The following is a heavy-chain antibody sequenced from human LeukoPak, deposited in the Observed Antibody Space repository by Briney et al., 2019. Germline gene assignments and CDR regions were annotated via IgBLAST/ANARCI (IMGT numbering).Heavy chain of an antibody. D-gene: IGHD3-16*02. CDR2: IYYSGST. V-gene: IGHV4-39*07. CDR3: ARDENGYVWGSFRA. CDR1: GGSINSSSYY. J-gene: IGHJ5*02. Sequence: SSETLSLTCTVSGGSINSSSYYWGWIRQPPGKGLEMIRNIYYSGSTYYNPSLESRVTMSLDTSKNQFSLKLSSVTAADTAVYYCARDENGYVWGSFRAWGQGTLVTV.